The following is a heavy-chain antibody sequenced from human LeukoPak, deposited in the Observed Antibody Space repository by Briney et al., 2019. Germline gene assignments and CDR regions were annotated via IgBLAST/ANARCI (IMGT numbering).Heavy chain of an antibody. V-gene: IGHV3-74*01. CDR1: GFTLSNYW. Sequence: GGSLRLSCAASGFTLSNYWKHLVRQAPGKGLVWVSRINSDGSTTSYADSVKGRITISRDNAKNTLYLQMNSLRAGDTAVGEDVGGTYYFDYWGQGTLVTVSS. J-gene: IGHJ4*02. CDR3: VGGTYYFDY. D-gene: IGHD2-15*01. CDR2: INSDGSTT.